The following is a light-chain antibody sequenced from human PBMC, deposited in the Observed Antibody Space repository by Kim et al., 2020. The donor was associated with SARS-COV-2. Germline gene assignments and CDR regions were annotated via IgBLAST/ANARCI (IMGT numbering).Light chain of an antibody. CDR1: QSVNKNY. CDR3: QQYGDSPVT. V-gene: IGKV3-20*01. J-gene: IGKJ4*01. CDR2: GAS. Sequence: YPEEGATLSCRDSQSVNKNYVGWYQQRPGQTPRLRVYGASNRAAGIPGRFSGSGSGTDFSLTISTLEPEDFAVYYCQQYGDSPVTFGGGTKVDIK.